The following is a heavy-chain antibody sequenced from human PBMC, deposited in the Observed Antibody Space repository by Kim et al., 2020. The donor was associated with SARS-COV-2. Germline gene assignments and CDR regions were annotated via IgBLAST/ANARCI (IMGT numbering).Heavy chain of an antibody. CDR3: AVLRFLEWSPSGYYYGMDV. D-gene: IGHD3-3*01. J-gene: IGHJ6*02. Sequence: GRFTISRDNSKNTLYLQMNSLRAEDTAVYYCAVLRFLEWSPSGYYYGMDVWGQGTTVTVSS. V-gene: IGHV3-30*07.